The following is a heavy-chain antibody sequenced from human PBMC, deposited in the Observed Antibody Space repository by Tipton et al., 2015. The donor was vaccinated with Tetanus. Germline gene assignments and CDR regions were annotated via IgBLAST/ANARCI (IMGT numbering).Heavy chain of an antibody. J-gene: IGHJ2*01. D-gene: IGHD5-18*01. CDR1: GGSSSSFY. V-gene: IGHV4-34*01. CDR2: INQRGTT. Sequence: TLSLTCEVSGGSSSSFYWSWIRQPPGGGLEWIGEINQRGTTYNPSLNRRATISVDTPKNQFSLKLTSLTVADTAVYYCARGGSYSYGPRGFDLWGRGTLVTVSS. CDR3: ARGGSYSYGPRGFDL.